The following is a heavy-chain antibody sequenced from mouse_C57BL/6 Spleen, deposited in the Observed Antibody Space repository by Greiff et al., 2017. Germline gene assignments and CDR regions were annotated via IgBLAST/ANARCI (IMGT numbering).Heavy chain of an antibody. D-gene: IGHD1-1*01. Sequence: VQLQQSGPELVKPGASVQISCKASGYSFTDYNMNWVKHSNGKSLEWIGVINPNYGTTSYNQKFKGKATLTVDQSSSTAYMQLNSLTSEDSAVYYCARSGGSSQYYFDYWGQGTTLTVSS. CDR3: ARSGGSSQYYFDY. J-gene: IGHJ2*01. V-gene: IGHV1-39*01. CDR2: INPNYGTT. CDR1: GYSFTDYN.